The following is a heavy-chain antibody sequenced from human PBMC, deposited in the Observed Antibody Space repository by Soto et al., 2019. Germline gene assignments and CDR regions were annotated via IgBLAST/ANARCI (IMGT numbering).Heavy chain of an antibody. CDR3: ARAHYGDYGYGMDV. CDR1: GGSIRSSGYY. J-gene: IGHJ6*02. D-gene: IGHD4-17*01. CDR2: TYHSGST. V-gene: IGHV4-39*07. Sequence: SETLSLTCTVPGGSIRSSGYYWGWIRQPPGKGLEWIGYTYHSGSTYYNPSLKSRVTISVDRSKNQFSLKLSSVTAADTAVYYCARAHYGDYGYGMDVWGQGTTVTVS.